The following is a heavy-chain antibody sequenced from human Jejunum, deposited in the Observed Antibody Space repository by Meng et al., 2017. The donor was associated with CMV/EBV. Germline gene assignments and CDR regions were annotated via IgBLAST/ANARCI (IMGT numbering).Heavy chain of an antibody. CDR3: ARVGACSGGSCYFRLFDY. Sequence: QVLLQDAGTWLVKPSEPPALTFNVSGSSISNADYYWSLIRQPPGKGLELIGYIYYSGSTYYNPSLKSRVTMSVDTSKNQFSLKLSSVTDADTVVYYCARVGACSGGSCYFRLFDYWGQGMLVTVSS. CDR2: IYYSGST. D-gene: IGHD2-15*01. J-gene: IGHJ4*02. CDR1: GSSISNADYY. V-gene: IGHV4-30-4*01.